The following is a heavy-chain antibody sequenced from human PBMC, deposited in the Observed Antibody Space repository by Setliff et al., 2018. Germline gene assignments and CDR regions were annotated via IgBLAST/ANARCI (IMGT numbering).Heavy chain of an antibody. D-gene: IGHD6-19*01. Sequence: PSETLSLTCTVSGDSISGHFWTWIRQPPGKGLEWVGHIYYTGSTSYNASVKSRVTVSLDTSKNQFSLKLTSVTAADTAVYYCARARYSSGWYGGGGAFYYMDAWGKGTTVT. J-gene: IGHJ6*03. CDR1: GDSISGHF. CDR2: IYYTGST. CDR3: ARARYSSGWYGGGGAFYYMDA. V-gene: IGHV4-59*08.